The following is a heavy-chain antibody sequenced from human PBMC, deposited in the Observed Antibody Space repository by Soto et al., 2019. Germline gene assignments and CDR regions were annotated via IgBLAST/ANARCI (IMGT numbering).Heavy chain of an antibody. J-gene: IGHJ6*02. Sequence: GGSLRLSCAASGFTFSSYSMNWVRQAPGKGLEWVSSISSSSSYIYYADSVKGRFTISRDNAKNSLYLQMNSLRAEDTAVYYCARDRAAPNLYYYGMDVWGQGTTVTVSS. CDR1: GFTFSSYS. D-gene: IGHD6-13*01. CDR2: ISSSSSYI. CDR3: ARDRAAPNLYYYGMDV. V-gene: IGHV3-21*01.